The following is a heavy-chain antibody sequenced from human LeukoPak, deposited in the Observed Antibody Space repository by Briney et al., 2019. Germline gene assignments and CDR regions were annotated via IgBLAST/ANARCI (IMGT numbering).Heavy chain of an antibody. CDR3: ARPRAIAAGYFDY. CDR1: GGSFSGYY. CDR2: INHSGST. D-gene: IGHD6-13*01. J-gene: IGHJ4*02. Sequence: SETLSLTCAVYGGSFSGYYWSWIRQPPGKGLEWIGEINHSGSTNYNPSLKSRVTISVDTSKNQFSLKLSSVTAADTAVYYCARPRAIAAGYFDYWGQGTLVTVSS. V-gene: IGHV4-34*01.